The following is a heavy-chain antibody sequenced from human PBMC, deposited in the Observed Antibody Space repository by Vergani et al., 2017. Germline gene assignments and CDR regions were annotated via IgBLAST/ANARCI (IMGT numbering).Heavy chain of an antibody. CDR1: GFIFSDYY. Sequence: QVQLVASGGGLVRPGGSLRLSCAASGFIFSDYYMTWIRQTPGKGLEWLAHISDGGETKMYAESLKGRFTVSRDNTKHLLILQMKTLKVDDTATYYWGRKQSPASLMDKPIDIWGQGTLVTVSS. J-gene: IGHJ5*02. CDR2: ISDGGETK. D-gene: IGHD1/OR15-1a*01. V-gene: IGHV3-11*01. CDR3: GRKQSPASLMDKPIDI.